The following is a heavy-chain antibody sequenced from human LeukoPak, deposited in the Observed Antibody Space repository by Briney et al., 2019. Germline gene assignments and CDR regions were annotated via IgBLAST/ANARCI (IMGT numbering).Heavy chain of an antibody. D-gene: IGHD1-14*01. Sequence: GGTLRLSCAASGFTFSSYAMSWVRQAPGKGLEWVSAISGSGGYTYYADSVKGRFTISRDNSKNTLDPQMNSLRAEDTAVYYCAKPAKTDYADYWGQGTLVTVSS. CDR2: ISGSGGYT. CDR1: GFTFSSYA. J-gene: IGHJ4*02. CDR3: AKPAKTDYADY. V-gene: IGHV3-23*01.